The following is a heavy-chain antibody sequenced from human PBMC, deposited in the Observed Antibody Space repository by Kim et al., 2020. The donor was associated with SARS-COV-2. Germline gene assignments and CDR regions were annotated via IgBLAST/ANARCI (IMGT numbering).Heavy chain of an antibody. CDR1: GFTFTSSA. CDR2: IVVGSGNT. CDR3: AAVGAPYSSSLGYFQH. Sequence: SVKVSCKASGFTFTSSAVQWVRQARGQRLEWIGWIVVGSGNTNYAQKFQERVTITRDMSTSTAYMELSSLRSEDTAVYYCAAVGAPYSSSLGYFQHWGQGTLVTVSS. V-gene: IGHV1-58*01. J-gene: IGHJ1*01. D-gene: IGHD6-13*01.